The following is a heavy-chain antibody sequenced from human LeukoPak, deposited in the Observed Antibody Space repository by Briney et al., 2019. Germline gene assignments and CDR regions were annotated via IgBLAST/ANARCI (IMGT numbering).Heavy chain of an antibody. Sequence: PGGSLRLSCAASGFTFSSDWMNWVRQAPGKGLEWVASMNQDGSEKYYVDSVKGRFTISRDNAKKSLYLQMNSLRAEDTAVYYCATLDYWGQGTLVTVSS. CDR1: GFTFSSDW. CDR2: MNQDGSEK. CDR3: ATLDY. V-gene: IGHV3-7*01. J-gene: IGHJ4*02.